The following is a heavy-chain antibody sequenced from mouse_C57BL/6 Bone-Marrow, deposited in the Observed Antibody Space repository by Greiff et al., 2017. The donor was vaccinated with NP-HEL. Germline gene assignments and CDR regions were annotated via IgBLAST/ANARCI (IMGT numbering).Heavy chain of an antibody. V-gene: IGHV14-2*01. J-gene: IGHJ2*01. CDR3: ARRDGYSLIFDH. CDR2: IDPEDGET. D-gene: IGHD2-3*01. Sequence: VQLQQPGAELVKPGASVKLSCTASGFNIKDYYMHWVKQRTEQGLEWIGRIDPEDGETKYAPKFQGKATIAPDTSSTTAYLHLTSLKTEYTAVYYCARRDGYSLIFDHRGQGTTLTVSS. CDR1: GFNIKDYY.